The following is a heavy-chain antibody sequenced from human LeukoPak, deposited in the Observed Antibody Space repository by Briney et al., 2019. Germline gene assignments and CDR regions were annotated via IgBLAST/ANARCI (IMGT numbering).Heavy chain of an antibody. D-gene: IGHD3-16*01. V-gene: IGHV3-48*03. J-gene: IGHJ4*02. CDR3: AGGTPEEDY. Sequence: PGGSPRLSCAASGFTFSSYEMNWVRQAPGKGLEWVSYISSSGSTIYYADSVKGRFTISRDNAKNSLYLQMNSLRAEDTAVYYCAGGTPEEDYWGQGTLVTVSS. CDR1: GFTFSSYE. CDR2: ISSSGSTI.